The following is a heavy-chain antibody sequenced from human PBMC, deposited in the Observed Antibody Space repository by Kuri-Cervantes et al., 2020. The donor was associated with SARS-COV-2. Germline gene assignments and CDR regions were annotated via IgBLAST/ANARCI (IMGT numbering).Heavy chain of an antibody. V-gene: IGHV1-8*01. CDR2: MNPNSGNT. J-gene: IGHJ6*02. CDR1: GYTFTSYG. D-gene: IGHD3-3*01. CDR3: ASSRGITIFGVVIKFYYGMYV. Sequence: ASVKVSCKASGYTFTSYGINWVRQATGQGLEWMGWMNPNSGNTGYAQKFQGRVTMTRNTSISTAYMELSSLRSEDTAVYYCASSRGITIFGVVIKFYYGMYVWGQGTTVTVSS.